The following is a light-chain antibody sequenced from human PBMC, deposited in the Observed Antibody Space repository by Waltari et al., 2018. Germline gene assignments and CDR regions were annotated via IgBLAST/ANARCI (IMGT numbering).Light chain of an antibody. CDR3: QQLNSYPLT. J-gene: IGKJ4*01. CDR2: SAS. V-gene: IGKV1-9*01. Sequence: DIQLTQSPSFLSASVRDRVTITYRASQGISNYLACYQQQPVKAPKLLTYSASTLQSGVPSRFSGSGSGTEFSLTISSLQPEDFATYYCQQLNSYPLTFGGGTKVEIK. CDR1: QGISNY.